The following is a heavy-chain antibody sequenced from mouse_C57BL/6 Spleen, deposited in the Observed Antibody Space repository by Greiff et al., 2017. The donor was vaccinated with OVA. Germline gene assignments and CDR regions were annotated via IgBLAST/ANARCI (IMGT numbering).Heavy chain of an antibody. D-gene: IGHD1-1*01. V-gene: IGHV14-2*01. Sequence: VQLQQSGAELVKPGASVTLSCTASGFNIKDYYMHWVKQRTEQGLEWIGRIDPEDGETKYAPKFQGKATITADTSSNTAYLQLSSLTSEDTAVYYCASGYYGSSYDYFDYWGQGTTLTVSS. CDR3: ASGYYGSSYDYFDY. CDR1: GFNIKDYY. CDR2: IDPEDGET. J-gene: IGHJ2*01.